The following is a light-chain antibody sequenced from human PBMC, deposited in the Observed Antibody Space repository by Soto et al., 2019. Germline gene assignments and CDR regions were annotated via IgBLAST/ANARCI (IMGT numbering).Light chain of an antibody. CDR2: GAS. Sequence: EIVLTQSPGTLSLSPGESATLSCRASQSVSSSYLAWYQQKPGQAPRLLIYGASSRATGIPDRFSGSGSGTDFTLTISRLEPEDFAVYYCQQYGSSPATFGQGTDWRL. J-gene: IGKJ5*01. CDR1: QSVSSSY. V-gene: IGKV3-20*01. CDR3: QQYGSSPAT.